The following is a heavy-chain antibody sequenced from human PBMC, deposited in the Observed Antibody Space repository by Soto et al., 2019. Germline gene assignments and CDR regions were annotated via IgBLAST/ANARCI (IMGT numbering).Heavy chain of an antibody. Sequence: QVQLQQWGAGMLKPSETLSLTCGVYGGSFSGYYWSWIRQPPGKGLEWIGEINHSGSTYYNPSLKSRVTISVDTSKNQFSLKLSSVTAADTAVYYCARGRHCSSTSCSLLRGYYYYAMDVWGQGTTVTVPS. CDR1: GGSFSGYY. CDR2: INHSGST. CDR3: ARGRHCSSTSCSLLRGYYYYAMDV. D-gene: IGHD2-2*01. J-gene: IGHJ6*02. V-gene: IGHV4-34*01.